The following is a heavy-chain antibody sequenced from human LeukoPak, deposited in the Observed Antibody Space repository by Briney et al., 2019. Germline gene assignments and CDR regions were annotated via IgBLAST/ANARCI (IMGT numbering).Heavy chain of an antibody. CDR3: ARGGEQYYYDSSGYYTSDY. Sequence: PGGSLRLSGAASGFTFSSYSMNWVRQAPGKGLEWVSSISRGSNYIYYADSVKGRFTISRDNAKNSLYLQMNSLRAEDTAVYYCARGGEQYYYDSSGYYTSDYWGQGTLVTVSS. CDR1: GFTFSSYS. V-gene: IGHV3-21*01. D-gene: IGHD3-22*01. CDR2: ISRGSNYI. J-gene: IGHJ4*02.